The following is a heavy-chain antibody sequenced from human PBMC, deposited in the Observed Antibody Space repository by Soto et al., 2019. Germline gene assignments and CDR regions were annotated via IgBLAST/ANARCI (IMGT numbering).Heavy chain of an antibody. V-gene: IGHV1-69*12. J-gene: IGHJ1*01. CDR1: GGTFSSYA. D-gene: IGHD2-15*01. CDR3: ARVYCSGGSCYLGYFQH. CDR2: IIPIFGTA. Sequence: QVQLVQSGAAVKKPGSSVKVSCKASGGTFSSYAISWVRQAPGQGLEWMGGIIPIFGTANYAQKFQGRVTITADESTSTAYMELSSLRSEDTAVYYCARVYCSGGSCYLGYFQHWGQGTLVTVSS.